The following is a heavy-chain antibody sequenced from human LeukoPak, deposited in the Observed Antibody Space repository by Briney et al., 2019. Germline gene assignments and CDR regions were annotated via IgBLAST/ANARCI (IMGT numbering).Heavy chain of an antibody. CDR2: IKSHSDGGTT. V-gene: IGHV3-15*01. Sequence: GGSLRLSCTASGFSSKNAWMSWVRQTPGEGLQWIGRIKSHSDGGTTDYATPVKGRFTISRDDSKNTLYLQMNSLKTEDTAVYYCTTAGRHIVVVTSIRIWVDPWGQGTLVTVSS. CDR1: GFSSKNAW. CDR3: TTAGRHIVVVTSIRIWVDP. J-gene: IGHJ5*02. D-gene: IGHD2-21*02.